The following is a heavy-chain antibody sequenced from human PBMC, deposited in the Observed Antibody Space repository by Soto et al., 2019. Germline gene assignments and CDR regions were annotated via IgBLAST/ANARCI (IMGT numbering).Heavy chain of an antibody. CDR3: ARQAYXFWSGLSFYYYYYGMDV. CDR1: GYSFTIYW. V-gene: IGHV5-51*01. J-gene: IGHJ6*02. Sequence: GESLKISCKGSGYSFTIYWIGWVRQMPGKGLEWMGIIYPGDSDTRYSPSFQGQVTISADKSISTAYLQWSSLKASDTAMYYCARQAYXFWSGLSFYYYYYGMDVWGQGTTVTVSS. D-gene: IGHD3-3*01. CDR2: IYPGDSDT.